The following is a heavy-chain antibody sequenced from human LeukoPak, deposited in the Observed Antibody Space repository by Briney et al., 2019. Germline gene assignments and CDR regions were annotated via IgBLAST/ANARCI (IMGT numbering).Heavy chain of an antibody. CDR2: ISTSSSYI. CDR3: AKDRTLHYYDSSGPKDY. Sequence: GGSLRLSCAAAGFTFSSYYMKWVRQAPGKGLEWVSSISTSSSYIYYADSVKGRFTISRDNTKNSLYLQMNSLRAEDTAVYYCAKDRTLHYYDSSGPKDYWGQGTLVTVSS. D-gene: IGHD3-22*01. J-gene: IGHJ4*02. V-gene: IGHV3-21*01. CDR1: GFTFSSYY.